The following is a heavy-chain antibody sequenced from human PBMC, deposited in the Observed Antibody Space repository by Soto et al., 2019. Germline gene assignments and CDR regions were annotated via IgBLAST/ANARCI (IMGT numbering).Heavy chain of an antibody. CDR1: GGTFADFI. CDR3: ARNGTYSSSLSQYSGMDV. CDR2: IVPMFGTA. J-gene: IGHJ6*02. V-gene: IGHV1-69*01. D-gene: IGHD6-6*01. Sequence: QVQLVQSGAEVKEPGSSVKVSCKASGGTFADFIMNWVRQPPGQGLEWMGGIVPMFGTATYAEKFKGRVTISATGSTSTAYMELTSLRSEDTAVYYCARNGTYSSSLSQYSGMDVWGQGTTVTVS.